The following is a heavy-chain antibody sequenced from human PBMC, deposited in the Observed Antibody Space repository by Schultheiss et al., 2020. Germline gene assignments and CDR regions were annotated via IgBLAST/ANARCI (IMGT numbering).Heavy chain of an antibody. V-gene: IGHV3-23*01. CDR1: GFTFSSYA. Sequence: GASLKISCAASGFTFSSYAMSWVRQAPGKGLEWVSAISGSGGSTYYADSVKGRFTISRDNSKNTLYLQMNSLRAEDTAVYYCAARTMTYTYNGFDIWGQGTTVTVSS. D-gene: IGHD3-3*01. CDR2: ISGSGGST. J-gene: IGHJ3*02. CDR3: AARTMTYTYNGFDI.